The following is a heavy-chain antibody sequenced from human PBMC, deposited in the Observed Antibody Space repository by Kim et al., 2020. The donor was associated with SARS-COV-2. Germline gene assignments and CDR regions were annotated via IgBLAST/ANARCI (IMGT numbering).Heavy chain of an antibody. V-gene: IGHV1-24*01. CDR3: ATGKGSVGWFGEKGWFDP. CDR1: GYTLTELS. D-gene: IGHD3-10*01. CDR2: FDPEDGET. Sequence: ASVKVSCKVSGYTLTELSMHWVRQAPGKGLAWMGGFDPEDGETIYAQKFQGRVTMTEDTSTDTAYMELSSLRSEDTAVYYCATGKGSVGWFGEKGWFDPWGQGTLVTVSS. J-gene: IGHJ5*02.